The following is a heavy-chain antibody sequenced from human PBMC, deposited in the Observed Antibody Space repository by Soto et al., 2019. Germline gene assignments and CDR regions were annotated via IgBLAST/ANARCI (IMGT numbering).Heavy chain of an antibody. Sequence: PSETLSLTCTVSGGSISSSSYYWGWIRQPPGKGLEWIGSIYYSGSTYYNPSLKSRVTISVDTSKNQFSLKLSSVTAADTAVYYCARLRVDACSSTSCRNDYYYYMDVWGKGTTVTVSS. D-gene: IGHD2-2*01. V-gene: IGHV4-39*01. J-gene: IGHJ6*03. CDR3: ARLRVDACSSTSCRNDYYYYMDV. CDR1: GGSISSSSYY. CDR2: IYYSGST.